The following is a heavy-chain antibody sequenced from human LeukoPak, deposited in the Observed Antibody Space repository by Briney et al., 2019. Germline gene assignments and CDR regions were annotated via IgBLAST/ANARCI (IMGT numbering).Heavy chain of an antibody. CDR1: GFTFSSYG. CDR2: ISYDGSNK. CDR3: ANGPDDPDGDYV. V-gene: IGHV3-30*18. Sequence: GGSLRLSCAASGFTFSSYGMHWVRQAPGKGLEWVAVISYDGSNKYYADSVKGRFTISRDNSKNTLYLQMNSLRAEDTAVYYCANGPDDPDGDYVGGQGTLVTVSS. J-gene: IGHJ4*02. D-gene: IGHD4-17*01.